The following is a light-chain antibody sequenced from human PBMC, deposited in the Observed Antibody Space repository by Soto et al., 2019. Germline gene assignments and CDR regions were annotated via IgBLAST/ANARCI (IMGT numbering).Light chain of an antibody. J-gene: IGLJ3*02. CDR2: GNS. V-gene: IGLV1-40*01. CDR1: SSNIGAGYD. CDR3: QSYDSSRSGWV. Sequence: QSVLTQPPSVSGAPGQRVTISCTGISSNIGAGYDVHWYQQLPGTAPKLLIYGNSNRPSGVPDRFSGSKSGTSASLAITGLQAEDEADDYCQSYDSSRSGWVLGGGTKLTVL.